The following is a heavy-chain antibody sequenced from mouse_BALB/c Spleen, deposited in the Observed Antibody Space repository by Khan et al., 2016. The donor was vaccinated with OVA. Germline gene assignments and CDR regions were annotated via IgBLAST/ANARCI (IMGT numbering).Heavy chain of an antibody. CDR1: GFSLTGYG. V-gene: IGHV2-6-7*01. CDR3: TRGPCFGIYFAMDY. J-gene: IGHJ4*01. CDR2: IWGDGIT. Sequence: VELVESGPGLVAPSQSLSITCTVSGFSLTGYGVNWVRQPPGKGLEWLGVIWGDGITDYNSALKTRLSISKDNSKSQVFLNMNSLQTDDPAMYYCTRGPCFGIYFAMDYWGQGTSVTVSS. D-gene: IGHD2-10*01.